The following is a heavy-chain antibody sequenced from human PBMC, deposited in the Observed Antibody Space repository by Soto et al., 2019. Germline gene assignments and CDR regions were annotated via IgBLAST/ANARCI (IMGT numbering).Heavy chain of an antibody. CDR2: IYKSATT. V-gene: IGHV4-30-4*01. CDR1: GDSISNLDYF. CDR3: ARGRYCLTGRCFPNWFDS. D-gene: IGHD7-27*01. Sequence: SETLSLTCSVSGDSISNLDYFWAWIRQPPGQALEYIGYIYKSATTYYNPSFESRAAISVDTSKSHFSLNVTSVTAADTAVYFCARGRYCLTGRCFPNWFDSWGQGALVTVPS. J-gene: IGHJ5*01.